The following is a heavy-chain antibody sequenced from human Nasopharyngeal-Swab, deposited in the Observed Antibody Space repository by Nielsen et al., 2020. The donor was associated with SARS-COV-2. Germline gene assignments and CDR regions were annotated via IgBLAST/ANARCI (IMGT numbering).Heavy chain of an antibody. V-gene: IGHV3-74*01. CDR2: INSDGSST. J-gene: IGHJ4*02. Sequence: GGSLRLSCAASGFTFSYYYMSGVRQAPGKGLVWVSRINSDGSSTSYADSVKGRFTISRDNAKNTLYLQMNSLRAEDTAVYYCARDTQWELRFDYWGQGTLVTVSS. D-gene: IGHD1-26*01. CDR1: GFTFSYYY. CDR3: ARDTQWELRFDY.